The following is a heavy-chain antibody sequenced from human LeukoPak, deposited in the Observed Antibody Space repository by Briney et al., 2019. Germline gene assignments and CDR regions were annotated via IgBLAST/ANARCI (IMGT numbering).Heavy chain of an antibody. CDR3: ATYSGSYYGTNYYYGMDV. J-gene: IGHJ6*02. V-gene: IGHV4-34*01. CDR1: GGSFSGYY. D-gene: IGHD1-26*01. CDR2: INHSGST. Sequence: SETLSLTCAVYGGSFSGYYWSWIRQPPGKGLEWIGEINHSGSTKYNPSLKSRVTISVDTSKNQFSLKLSSVTAADTAVYYCATYSGSYYGTNYYYGMDVWGQGTTVTVSS.